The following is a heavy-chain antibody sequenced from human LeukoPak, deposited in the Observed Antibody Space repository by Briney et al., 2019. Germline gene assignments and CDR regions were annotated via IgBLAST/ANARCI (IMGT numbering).Heavy chain of an antibody. CDR2: IHPLDSRT. Sequence: GESLKISCKVSGYSFTTFWIGWVRQMPGKGLEWMAIIHPLDSRTLYNPSFQGQVTISAEESISTAYLQWSSLKASDTAMYYCAIRTYNAPTDEYIEHWGQGTLVTVSS. CDR3: AIRTYNAPTDEYIEH. J-gene: IGHJ4*02. V-gene: IGHV5-51*01. D-gene: IGHD5-24*01. CDR1: GYSFTTFW.